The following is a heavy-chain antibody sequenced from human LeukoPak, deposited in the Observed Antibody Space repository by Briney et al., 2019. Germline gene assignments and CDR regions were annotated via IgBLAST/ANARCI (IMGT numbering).Heavy chain of an antibody. V-gene: IGHV5-51*01. J-gene: IGHJ4*02. CDR1: GYSFTSYW. CDR3: ARCMARGPIISKVDY. CDR2: IYPGDSDT. D-gene: IGHD3-10*01. Sequence: GESLKISCKGSGYSFTSYWIGWVRQMPGKGLEWMGIIYPGDSDTRYSPSFQGQVTISADKSISTAYLQWSSLKASDTAMYYCARCMARGPIISKVDYWGQGTLVTVSS.